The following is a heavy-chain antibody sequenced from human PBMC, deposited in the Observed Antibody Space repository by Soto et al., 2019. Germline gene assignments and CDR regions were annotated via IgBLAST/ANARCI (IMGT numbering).Heavy chain of an antibody. J-gene: IGHJ3*02. Sequence: EVQLVESGGGLVQPGGSLRLSCAASGFTFSSYWMHWVRQAPGKGLVWVSRINSDGSSTSYADSVKGRFTISRDNAKNTLYLQINSLRAEDTAVYYCARDPSYYDILTGYSTDAFDIWGQGTMVTVSS. CDR3: ARDPSYYDILTGYSTDAFDI. CDR1: GFTFSSYW. V-gene: IGHV3-74*01. D-gene: IGHD3-9*01. CDR2: INSDGSST.